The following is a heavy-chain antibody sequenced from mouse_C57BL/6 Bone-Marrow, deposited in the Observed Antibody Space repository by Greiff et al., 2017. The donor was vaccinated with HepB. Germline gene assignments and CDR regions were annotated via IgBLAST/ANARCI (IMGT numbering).Heavy chain of an antibody. Sequence: VQRVESGPELVKPGASVKISCKASGYSFTSYYIHWVKQRPGQGLEWIGWIYPGSGNTKYNEKFKGKATLTADTSSSTAYMQLSSLTSEDSAVYYCAKGSLWSLRAYWGQGTLVTVSA. J-gene: IGHJ3*01. CDR3: AKGSLWSLRAY. V-gene: IGHV1-66*01. CDR2: IYPGSGNT. CDR1: GYSFTSYY. D-gene: IGHD1-1*02.